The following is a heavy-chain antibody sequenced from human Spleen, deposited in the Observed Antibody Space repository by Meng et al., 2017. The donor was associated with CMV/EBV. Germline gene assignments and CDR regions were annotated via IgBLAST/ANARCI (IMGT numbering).Heavy chain of an antibody. J-gene: IGHJ6*02. CDR1: GFRFTAYS. Sequence: GESLKISCAASGFRFTAYSMSWVRQAPGKGLEWISYITESSMTIHYAGSVRGRFTISRDNSKNTLYLQMNSLRAEDTAVYYCAKDLHYGDPPQTLTGYYYGMDVWGQGTTVTVSS. CDR3: AKDLHYGDPPQTLTGYYYGMDV. D-gene: IGHD4-17*01. V-gene: IGHV3-48*01. CDR2: ITESSMTI.